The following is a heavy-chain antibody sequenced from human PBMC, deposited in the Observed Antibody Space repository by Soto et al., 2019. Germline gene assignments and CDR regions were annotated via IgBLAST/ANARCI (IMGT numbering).Heavy chain of an antibody. CDR3: ARETGTKGFDY. V-gene: IGHV3-30-3*01. Sequence: VQLVESGGGVVQPGRSLRLSCAASGFTFSSYAMHWVRQAPGKGLEWVAVISYDGSNKYYADSVKGRFTISRDNSKNTLYLQMNSLRAEDTAVYYCARETGTKGFDYWGQGTLVTVSS. D-gene: IGHD1-7*01. CDR2: ISYDGSNK. J-gene: IGHJ4*02. CDR1: GFTFSSYA.